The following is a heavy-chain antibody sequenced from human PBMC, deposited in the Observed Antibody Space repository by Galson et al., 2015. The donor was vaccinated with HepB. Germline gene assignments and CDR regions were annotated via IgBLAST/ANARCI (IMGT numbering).Heavy chain of an antibody. J-gene: IGHJ2*01. CDR2: INPNRDDK. V-gene: IGHV1-2*02. CDR1: GYTFTDYY. CDR3: ARVGLKHLPYWYFDL. Sequence: SVKVSCKASGYTFTDYYIHWVRQAPGQGLEWMGWINPNRDDKYSPQKFQGRVTMTRDASFSTAYIELVNLRSDDTAVYYCARVGLKHLPYWYFDLWGRGTLVTVSS.